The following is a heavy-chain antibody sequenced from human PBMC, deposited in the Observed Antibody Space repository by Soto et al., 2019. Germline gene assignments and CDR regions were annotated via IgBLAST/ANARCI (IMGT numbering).Heavy chain of an antibody. J-gene: IGHJ3*02. Sequence: ASETLSLTCTVSGGSISTYYWSWIRQPPGKGLEWIGYVYYSGSTNYNPSLKSRVTISVDTSKNQFSLKLSSATAADTAVYYCARERPRGFDSSGYYDDAFDIWGQGTMVTVSS. CDR3: ARERPRGFDSSGYYDDAFDI. V-gene: IGHV4-59*01. CDR1: GGSISTYY. CDR2: VYYSGST. D-gene: IGHD3-22*01.